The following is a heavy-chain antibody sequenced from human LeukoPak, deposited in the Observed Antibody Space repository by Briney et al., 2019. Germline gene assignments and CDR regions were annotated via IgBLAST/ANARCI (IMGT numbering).Heavy chain of an antibody. V-gene: IGHV4-59*01. Sequence: SETLSLTCTVSGGSISGFYWSWIRQPPGKGLEWIGYIHYSGSTNYNPSLKSRVSISVDTSKNQFSLKLRSVTAADTAVYYCARGHSDRSGYYFGGLWGQGTLVTVSS. CDR2: IHYSGST. D-gene: IGHD3-22*01. CDR3: ARGHSDRSGYYFGGL. J-gene: IGHJ4*02. CDR1: GGSISGFY.